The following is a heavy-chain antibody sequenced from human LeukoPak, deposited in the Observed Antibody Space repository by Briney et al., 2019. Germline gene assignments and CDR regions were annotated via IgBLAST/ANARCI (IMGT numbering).Heavy chain of an antibody. V-gene: IGHV1-2*02. Sequence: ASVKVSCKASGYTFTGYYMHWVRQAPGQGLEWMGWINPNSGGTNYAQKFQGRVTMTRDTSISTAYMELSRLRSDDTAVYYCASGWNYVRDYYYYMDVWGKGTTVTVSS. CDR3: ASGWNYVRDYYYYMDV. CDR2: INPNSGGT. J-gene: IGHJ6*03. CDR1: GYTFTGYY. D-gene: IGHD1-7*01.